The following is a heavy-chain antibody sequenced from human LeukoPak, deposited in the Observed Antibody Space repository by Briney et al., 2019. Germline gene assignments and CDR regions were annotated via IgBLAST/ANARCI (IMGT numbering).Heavy chain of an antibody. V-gene: IGHV1-8*01. CDR3: AREGGRNYYDSSGSHYLVTY. D-gene: IGHD3-22*01. J-gene: IGHJ4*02. CDR1: GYTFTSYD. CDR2: MNPNSGNT. Sequence: ASVKVSCKASGYTFTSYDINWVRQATGQGLEWMGWMNPNSGNTGYAQKFQGRVTMTRNTSISTAYMELSSLRSEDTAVYYCAREGGRNYYDSSGSHYLVTYWGQGTLVTVSS.